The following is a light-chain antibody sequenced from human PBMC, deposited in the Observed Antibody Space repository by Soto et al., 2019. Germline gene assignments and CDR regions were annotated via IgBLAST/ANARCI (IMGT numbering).Light chain of an antibody. J-gene: IGKJ1*01. CDR1: QSISNY. CDR3: QQSYSSPGT. V-gene: IGKV1-39*01. Sequence: DIQMTQSPSSLSASVGDRVTITCRASQSISNYLNWYQQNSGKAPKLLIYGASSLQSGVPSRFSGSGSGTDFTLTISSLQPEDFASYYCQQSYSSPGTFGQGTRVEIE. CDR2: GAS.